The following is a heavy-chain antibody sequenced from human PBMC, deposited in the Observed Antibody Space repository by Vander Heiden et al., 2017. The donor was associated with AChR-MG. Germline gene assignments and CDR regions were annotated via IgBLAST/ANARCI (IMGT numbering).Heavy chain of an antibody. CDR2: ISSSGTVI. CDR3: ARGEVIPAAEDYSYYYGLDV. J-gene: IGHJ6*02. D-gene: IGHD2-2*01. V-gene: IGHV3-48*03. Sequence: DVQLVESGGGLVQPGGSLRLSCAASGFSFPTYEMNWVRQTPGKGLECVSYISSSGTVIYYADSVKGRFTISRDNAKSSLNLQMDSLRAEDTAVYYCARGEVIPAAEDYSYYYGLDVWGQGTTVTVSS. CDR1: GFSFPTYE.